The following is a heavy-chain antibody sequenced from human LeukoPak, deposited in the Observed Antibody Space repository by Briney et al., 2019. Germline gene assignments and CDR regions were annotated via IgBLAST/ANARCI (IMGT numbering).Heavy chain of an antibody. J-gene: IGHJ5*02. CDR3: TRESHNYVGQEGSWFDP. D-gene: IGHD3-10*02. Sequence: GGSLRLSCAASGFTFSGSAMHWVRQASGKGLEWVGRIRSKANSYATAYAASVKGRFTISRDDSKNTAYLQMNSLKTEDTAVYYCTRESHNYVGQEGSWFDPWGQGTLVTVSS. V-gene: IGHV3-73*01. CDR1: GFTFSGSA. CDR2: IRSKANSYAT.